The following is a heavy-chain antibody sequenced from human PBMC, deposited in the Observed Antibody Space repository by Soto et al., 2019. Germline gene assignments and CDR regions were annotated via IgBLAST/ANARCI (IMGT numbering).Heavy chain of an antibody. Sequence: QLVQSGAEVKKPGASVKVSCKASGYTFMNYALQWVRQAPGQSLEWMGWINAGNGDTIYSQKFQGRVTITRDTSASADYMELSSLRSEDTAMYFCARDCSSKNCYPTPHYYGMDVWGQGTTVTVSS. CDR3: ARDCSSKNCYPTPHYYGMDV. CDR2: INAGNGDT. CDR1: GYTFMNYA. V-gene: IGHV1-3*01. J-gene: IGHJ6*02. D-gene: IGHD2-2*01.